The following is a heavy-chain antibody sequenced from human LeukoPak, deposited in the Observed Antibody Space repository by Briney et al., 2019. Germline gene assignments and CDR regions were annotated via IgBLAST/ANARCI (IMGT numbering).Heavy chain of an antibody. V-gene: IGHV1-69*04. CDR2: IIPILGIA. CDR3: ASPNPLEPAVSPYYYGMDV. J-gene: IGHJ6*02. Sequence: SVKVSCKASGGTFSSYAISWVRQAPGQGLEWMGRIIPILGIANYAQKFQGRVTITADKSTSTAYMELSSLRSEDTAVYYCASPNPLEPAVSPYYYGMDVWGQGTTVTVSS. CDR1: GGTFSSYA. D-gene: IGHD2-2*01.